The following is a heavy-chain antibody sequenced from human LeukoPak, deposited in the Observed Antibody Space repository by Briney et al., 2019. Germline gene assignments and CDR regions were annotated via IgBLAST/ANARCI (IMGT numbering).Heavy chain of an antibody. Sequence: GGSLRLSCAASGFTSSSYAMSWVRQAPGKGLEWVSAISGSGGSTYYADSVKGRFTISRDNSKNTLYLQMNSLRAEDTAVYYCAKDKDDFWSGFDAFDIWGQGTMVTVSS. V-gene: IGHV3-23*01. CDR2: ISGSGGST. CDR1: GFTSSSYA. CDR3: AKDKDDFWSGFDAFDI. D-gene: IGHD3-3*01. J-gene: IGHJ3*02.